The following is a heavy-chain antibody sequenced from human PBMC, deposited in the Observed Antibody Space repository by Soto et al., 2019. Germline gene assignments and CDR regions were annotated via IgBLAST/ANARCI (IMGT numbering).Heavy chain of an antibody. CDR1: GFTVSSNY. D-gene: IGHD6-19*01. V-gene: IGHV3-53*01. Sequence: EVQLVESGGGLIQPGGSLRLSCAASGFTVSSNYMSWVRQAPGKGLEWVSVIYSGGSTYYADSVKGRFTISRDNSKNTLYLQIDSLRAEDTAVYYCARLPGYSSGWPRLWGPGTLVTVSS. CDR3: ARLPGYSSGWPRL. J-gene: IGHJ1*01. CDR2: IYSGGST.